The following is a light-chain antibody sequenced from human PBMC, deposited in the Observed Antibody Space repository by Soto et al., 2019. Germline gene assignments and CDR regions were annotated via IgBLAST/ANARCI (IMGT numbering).Light chain of an antibody. CDR2: KAS. Sequence: DIQMTQSPSTLSGSVGDRVTITCRASQTISSWLAWYQQKPGKSPKLLIYKASTLKSGVPSRFSGSGSGTQFTLTIRSLQPYDFATYYCPHYNSYSGAFGQGTKVDLK. CDR1: QTISSW. V-gene: IGKV1-5*03. CDR3: PHYNSYSGA. J-gene: IGKJ1*01.